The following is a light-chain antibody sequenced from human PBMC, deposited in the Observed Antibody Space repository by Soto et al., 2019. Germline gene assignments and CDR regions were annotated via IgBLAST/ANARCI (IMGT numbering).Light chain of an antibody. Sequence: QTVVTQEPSFSVSPGGTVTLTCALTSGSVSTNNYPSWYQQTPGQAPRTLIYNTNIRCSGVPDRFSGSILGNKAALTITGAQADDESDYYCVLYMGSGFDVFGGGTQLTVL. CDR1: SGSVSTNNY. J-gene: IGLJ7*01. V-gene: IGLV8-61*01. CDR3: VLYMGSGFDV. CDR2: NTN.